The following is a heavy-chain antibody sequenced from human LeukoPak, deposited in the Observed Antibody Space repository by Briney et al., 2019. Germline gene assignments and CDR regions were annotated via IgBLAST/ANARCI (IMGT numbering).Heavy chain of an antibody. CDR3: AKDAYLGSNWLDP. CDR2: IYSGGTT. Sequence: GGSLRLSCAASEFSVGSNYMTWVRQAPGKGLEWVSLIYSGGTTYYADSVKGRFTISRDNSKNTLYLQMNRLRAEDTAVYYCAKDAYLGSNWLDPWGQGTLVTVSS. J-gene: IGHJ5*02. D-gene: IGHD7-27*01. CDR1: EFSVGSNY. V-gene: IGHV3-53*01.